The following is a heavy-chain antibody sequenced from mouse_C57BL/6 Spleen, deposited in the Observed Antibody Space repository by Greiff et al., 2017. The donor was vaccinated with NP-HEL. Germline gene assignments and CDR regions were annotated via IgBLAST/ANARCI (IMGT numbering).Heavy chain of an antibody. Sequence: QVQLQQPGAELVRPGTSVKLSCKASGYTFTSYWMHWVKQRPGQGLEWIGVIDPSDSYTNYNQKFKGKATLTVDTSSSTAYMQLSSLTSEDSAVYYCARLYYGSSGYFDVWGTGTTVTVSS. J-gene: IGHJ1*03. CDR3: ARLYYGSSGYFDV. D-gene: IGHD1-1*01. CDR1: GYTFTSYW. CDR2: IDPSDSYT. V-gene: IGHV1-59*01.